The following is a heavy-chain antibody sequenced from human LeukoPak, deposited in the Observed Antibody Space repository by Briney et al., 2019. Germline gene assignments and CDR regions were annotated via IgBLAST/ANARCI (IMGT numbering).Heavy chain of an antibody. D-gene: IGHD4-11*01. J-gene: IGHJ4*02. CDR3: ASRYDYSNYIDY. Sequence: SETLSLTCTVSGGSISSSSYYWGWIRQPPGKGLEWIGYIYYSGSSYYNPSLKSRVTISVDTSKNQFSLKLSSVAAADTAVYFCASRYDYSNYIDYWGQGTLVTVSS. V-gene: IGHV4-39*01. CDR1: GGSISSSSYY. CDR2: IYYSGSS.